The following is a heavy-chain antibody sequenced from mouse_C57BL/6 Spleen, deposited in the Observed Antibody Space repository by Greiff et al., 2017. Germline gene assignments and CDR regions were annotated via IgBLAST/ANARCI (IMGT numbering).Heavy chain of an antibody. CDR3: ARQGLPRGNYFDY. D-gene: IGHD2-2*01. CDR2: ISSGGSYT. J-gene: IGHJ2*01. CDR1: GFTFSSYG. V-gene: IGHV5-6*02. Sequence: EVKLVESGGDLVKPGGSLKLSCAASGFTFSSYGMSWVRQTPDKRLEWVATISSGGSYTYYPDSVKGRFTISRDNAKNTLYLQMSSLKSEDTAMYYCARQGLPRGNYFDYWGQGTTLTVSS.